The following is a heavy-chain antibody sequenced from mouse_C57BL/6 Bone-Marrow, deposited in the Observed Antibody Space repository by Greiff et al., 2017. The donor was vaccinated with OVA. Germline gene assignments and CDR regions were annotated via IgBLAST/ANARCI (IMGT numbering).Heavy chain of an antibody. Sequence: QVQLQQPGAELVRPGASVKLSCKASGYTFTDYYINWVKQRPGQGLEWIGRIYPGSGNTYYNEKFKGKATLTAEKSSSTAYMQLSSLTSEDSAVYFGARSGHYGSSGRFAYWGQGTLVTVSA. V-gene: IGHV1-76*01. D-gene: IGHD1-1*01. J-gene: IGHJ3*01. CDR2: IYPGSGNT. CDR3: ARSGHYGSSGRFAY. CDR1: GYTFTDYY.